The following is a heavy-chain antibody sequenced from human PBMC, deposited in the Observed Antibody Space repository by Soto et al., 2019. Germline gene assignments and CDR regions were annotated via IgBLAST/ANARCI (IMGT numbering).Heavy chain of an antibody. CDR3: VRVGIVARPY. CDR2: ISSDGATI. D-gene: IGHD2-21*01. Sequence: PGGSLRLSCEVSGLTFGKFEMTWVRQAPGQGLEWVSSISSDGATIYYADSVKGRFTISRDNDKNLLYLQMNSLKGEDTATYYCVRVGIVARPYWGQGTPVTVSS. J-gene: IGHJ4*02. V-gene: IGHV3-48*03. CDR1: GLTFGKFE.